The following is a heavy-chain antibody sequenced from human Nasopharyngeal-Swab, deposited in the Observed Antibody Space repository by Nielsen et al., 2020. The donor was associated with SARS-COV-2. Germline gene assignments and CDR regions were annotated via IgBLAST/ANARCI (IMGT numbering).Heavy chain of an antibody. Sequence: GESLKISCAASGFTFHDFAMHWVRQAPGKGLEWVSLITSDGDTTLYADSVKGRFTISRDNSRNSLYLQMNSLRLEDTAFYYCAKPTIFGAEIDCWGQGTLVTVSS. D-gene: IGHD3-3*01. V-gene: IGHV3-43D*03. CDR3: AKPTIFGAEIDC. CDR2: ITSDGDTT. CDR1: GFTFHDFA. J-gene: IGHJ4*02.